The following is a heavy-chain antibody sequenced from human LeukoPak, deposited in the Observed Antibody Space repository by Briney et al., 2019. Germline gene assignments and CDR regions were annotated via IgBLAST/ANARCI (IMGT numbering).Heavy chain of an antibody. D-gene: IGHD1-26*01. V-gene: IGHV3-33*06. Sequence: GGSLRLSCAASGFTLTTYGMHWVRQAPGKGLEWVALMWYDGTNKYYADSVKGRFTISRDNSKNTLYLQMNSLRAEDTAVYYCAKDQGSFWDYWGQGTLVTVSS. J-gene: IGHJ4*02. CDR3: AKDQGSFWDY. CDR2: MWYDGTNK. CDR1: GFTLTTYG.